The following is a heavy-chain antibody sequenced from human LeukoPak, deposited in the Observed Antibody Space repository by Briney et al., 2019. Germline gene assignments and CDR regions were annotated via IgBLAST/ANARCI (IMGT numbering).Heavy chain of an antibody. CDR3: AREGSRDFWSGPVYYFDY. J-gene: IGHJ4*02. Sequence: SETLSLTCNVSGYSISSGFYWGWIRQPPGKGLEWIGRISSSGSTNYNPSLKSRVTISVDTSKNQFSLRLSSVTAADTAVYYCAREGSRDFWSGPVYYFDYWGQGTLVTVSS. D-gene: IGHD3-3*01. V-gene: IGHV4-38-2*02. CDR2: ISSSGST. CDR1: GYSISSGFY.